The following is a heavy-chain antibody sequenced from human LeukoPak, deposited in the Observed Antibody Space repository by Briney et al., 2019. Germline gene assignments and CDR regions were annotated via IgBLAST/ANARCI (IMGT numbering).Heavy chain of an antibody. CDR1: GYTFTSYH. CDR3: ARDYVHDIPMIKDY. D-gene: IGHD2-8*01. CDR2: INLSGGST. Sequence: ASVKVSCKASGYTFTSYHMHWVRHAPGKGIEWMGKINLSGGSTTYAQKFQGRVTMTRDTSTSTVYMELSSLRSEDTAVYYCARDYVHDIPMIKDYWGQGTLVTVSS. J-gene: IGHJ4*02. V-gene: IGHV1-46*01.